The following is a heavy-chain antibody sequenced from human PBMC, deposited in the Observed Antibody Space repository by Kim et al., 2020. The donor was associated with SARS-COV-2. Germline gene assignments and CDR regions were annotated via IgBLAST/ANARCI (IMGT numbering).Heavy chain of an antibody. V-gene: IGHV3-74*01. CDR2: INSDESST. CDR3: ARAVGTSKRPPGY. J-gene: IGHJ4*02. D-gene: IGHD1-26*01. CDR1: GFTFSSYW. Sequence: GGSLRLSCAASGFTFSSYWMHWVRQAPGKGLVWVSRINSDESSTNYADSVKGRFTISRDNAKNTLYLQMNSLRVEDTAVYYCARAVGTSKRPPGYWGQGTLVTVSS.